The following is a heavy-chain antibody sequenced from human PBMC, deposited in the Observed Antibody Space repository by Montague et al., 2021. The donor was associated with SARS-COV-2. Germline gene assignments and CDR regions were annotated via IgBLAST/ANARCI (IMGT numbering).Heavy chain of an antibody. CDR1: GGSMSDHY. CDR2: IYYSGGI. V-gene: IGHV4-59*11. CDR3: ARAVSVRSAVDWFDH. D-gene: IGHD2-15*01. J-gene: IGHJ5*02. Sequence: SETLSLTCTVSGGSMSDHYWSWIRQPPGKGLEWLAYIYYSGGINSNASLKSRVPMSVDTSKNQFSLKLTSVTAADTAVYYCARAVSVRSAVDWFDHWGQGSRVTVSS.